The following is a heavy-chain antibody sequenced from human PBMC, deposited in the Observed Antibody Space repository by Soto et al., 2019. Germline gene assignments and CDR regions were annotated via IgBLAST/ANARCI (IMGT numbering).Heavy chain of an antibody. V-gene: IGHV4-4*02. D-gene: IGHD6-19*01. Sequence: QVQLQEWGPGLVKPSGTLSLTCAVSGDSISNSRWWTWVRQPPGKGLEWIGDIFHSGDTNYNPSLKSRVFISVDKSQNQFPLKVSSVTAADTAVYYCAYSTGWYRHDVWGQGTLVTVSS. CDR2: IFHSGDT. CDR3: AYSTGWYRHDV. CDR1: GDSISNSRW. J-gene: IGHJ3*01.